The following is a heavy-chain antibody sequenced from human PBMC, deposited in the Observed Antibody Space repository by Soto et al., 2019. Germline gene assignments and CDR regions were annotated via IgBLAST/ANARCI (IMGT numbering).Heavy chain of an antibody. CDR1: GFTFSSYA. D-gene: IGHD2-2*01. V-gene: IGHV3-30-3*01. Sequence: GGSLRLSCAASGFTFSSYAMHWVRQAPGRGLEWVAVISYDGSNKYYADSVKGRFTISRDNSKNTLYLQMNSLRAEDTAVYYCARDLGVVVPAIYGMDVWGQGTTVTVSS. CDR3: ARDLGVVVPAIYGMDV. J-gene: IGHJ6*02. CDR2: ISYDGSNK.